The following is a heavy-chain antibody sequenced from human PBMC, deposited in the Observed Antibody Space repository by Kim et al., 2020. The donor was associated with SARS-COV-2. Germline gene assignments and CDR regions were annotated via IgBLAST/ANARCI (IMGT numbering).Heavy chain of an antibody. CDR2: LCGGGAS. CDR3: AKVGSGAYVGRDYFDY. D-gene: IGHD5-12*01. V-gene: IGHV3-23*01. J-gene: IGHJ4*02. Sequence: GGSLRLSCTTSGFKFSNYAMSWFRQASGKGLEWVSALCGGGASYYADSVKGRFTISRDSSTNTMSLQMNTLRVEDTAVYYCAKVGSGAYVGRDYFDYWGQGTLVTVSP. CDR1: GFKFSNYA.